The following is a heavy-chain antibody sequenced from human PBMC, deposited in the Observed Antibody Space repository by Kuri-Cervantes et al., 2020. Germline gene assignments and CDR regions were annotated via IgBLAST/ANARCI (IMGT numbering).Heavy chain of an antibody. V-gene: IGHV3-33*08. CDR2: IWYDGSNK. D-gene: IGHD3-10*01. CDR3: ARDRGMMLLWFGGGMDV. Sequence: GESLKISCAASGFTFDDYAMHWVRQAPGKGLEWVAVIWYDGSNKYYADSVKGRFIISRDNSKNTLDLQMNSLRAEDTAVYYCARDRGMMLLWFGGGMDVWGQGTTVTVSS. J-gene: IGHJ6*02. CDR1: GFTFDDYA.